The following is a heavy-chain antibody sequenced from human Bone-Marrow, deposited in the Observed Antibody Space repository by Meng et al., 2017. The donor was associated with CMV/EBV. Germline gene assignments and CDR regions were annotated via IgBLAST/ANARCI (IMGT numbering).Heavy chain of an antibody. Sequence: SVKVSCKASGGTFSSYAISWVRQAPGQGLEWMGGIIPIFGTANYAQKFQGRVTITTDESTSTAYMELSSLRSEDTAVYYCASRLEGFLGDYYYNGMDVWGQGTTVTVSS. CDR3: ASRLEGFLGDYYYNGMDV. D-gene: IGHD3-3*01. V-gene: IGHV1-69*05. CDR1: GGTFSSYA. J-gene: IGHJ6*02. CDR2: IIPIFGTA.